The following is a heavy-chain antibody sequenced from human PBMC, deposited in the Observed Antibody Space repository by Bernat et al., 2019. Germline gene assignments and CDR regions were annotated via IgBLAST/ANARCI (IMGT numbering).Heavy chain of an antibody. Sequence: EVQLVESGGGLVQPGGSLRLSCAASGFTFSSYSMNWVRQAPGKGLEWVSYISSSSSTIYYADSVKGRFTISRDNAKNSLYLQMNSLRAEDTAVYYCAGLGAHHFFQHWGQGTLVTVSS. V-gene: IGHV3-48*01. D-gene: IGHD3-16*01. CDR3: AGLGAHHFFQH. J-gene: IGHJ1*01. CDR1: GFTFSSYS. CDR2: ISSSSSTI.